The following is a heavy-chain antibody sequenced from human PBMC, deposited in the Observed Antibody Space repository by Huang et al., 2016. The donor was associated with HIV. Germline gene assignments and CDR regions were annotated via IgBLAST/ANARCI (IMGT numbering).Heavy chain of an antibody. V-gene: IGHV3-23*01. Sequence: EVQLLESGGDLVQPGGSLRLSCAASGFTFSIYAMTWVRQAPGKGLEWGSTIRGGDGNTYYADAVKGRFTISRDNSKNTLYLQIHSLGAEDTAIYYCAKGRTTVAKAFDYWGQGTLVTVSS. CDR3: AKGRTTVAKAFDY. D-gene: IGHD4-17*01. CDR1: GFTFSIYA. CDR2: IRGGDGNT. J-gene: IGHJ4*02.